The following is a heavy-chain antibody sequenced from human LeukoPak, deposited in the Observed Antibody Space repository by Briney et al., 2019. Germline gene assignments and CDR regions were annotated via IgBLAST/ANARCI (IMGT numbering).Heavy chain of an antibody. D-gene: IGHD1-26*01. Sequence: PSETLSLTCTVSGGPISSCGYSWSRLPPHPGLERVWIGYIYYTENTNYNASRKSRATKSVDTPKNLFSLKVSAVAAADTAVYYCARGRSNYYGMDVWGQGTMVTVSS. CDR2: IYYTENT. CDR1: GGPISSCGYS. CDR3: ARGRSNYYGMDV. J-gene: IGHJ6*02. V-gene: IGHV4-61*08.